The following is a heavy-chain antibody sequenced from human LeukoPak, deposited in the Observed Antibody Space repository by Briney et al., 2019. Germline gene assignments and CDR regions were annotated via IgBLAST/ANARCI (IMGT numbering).Heavy chain of an antibody. J-gene: IGHJ4*02. CDR1: GGTFSSYA. V-gene: IGHV1-3*03. CDR2: INVGNGNT. D-gene: IGHD4-17*01. Sequence: ASVKVSCKASGGTFSSYAISWVRQAPGQGLEWMGWINVGNGNTKYSQEFQDRVTITRDTSAITVYMELSSLRSEDMAVYYCAKVAARYGDYYFDYWGQGTLVTVSS. CDR3: AKVAARYGDYYFDY.